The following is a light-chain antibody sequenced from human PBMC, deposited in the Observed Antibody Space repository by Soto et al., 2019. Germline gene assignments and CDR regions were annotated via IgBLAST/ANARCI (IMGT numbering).Light chain of an antibody. CDR2: GTS. J-gene: IGKJ4*01. CDR1: QSISSN. Sequence: EIVMTQSPATLSVSPGERATLSCRASQSISSNLAWYQQKPGQTPRLLIYGTSTRATGIPARFSGSGSGTEFTLTISSLQSEDFAVYYCQHYNNWPLTLGGGNKVEIK. V-gene: IGKV3-15*01. CDR3: QHYNNWPLT.